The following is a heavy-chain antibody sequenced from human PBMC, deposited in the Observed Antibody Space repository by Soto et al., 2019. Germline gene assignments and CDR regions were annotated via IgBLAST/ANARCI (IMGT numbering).Heavy chain of an antibody. V-gene: IGHV4-31*03. CDR3: ARGWFGELLWPAPFDY. D-gene: IGHD3-10*01. Sequence: NPSETLSLTCTVSGGSISSGGYYWSWIRQHPGKGLEWIGYIYYSGSTYYNPSLKSRVTISVDTSKNQFSLKLSSVTAADTAVYYCARGWFGELLWPAPFDYWGQGTLVTVSS. CDR1: GGSISSGGYY. CDR2: IYYSGST. J-gene: IGHJ4*02.